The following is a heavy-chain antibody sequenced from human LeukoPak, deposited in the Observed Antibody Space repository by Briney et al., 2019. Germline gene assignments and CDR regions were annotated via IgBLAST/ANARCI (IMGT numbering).Heavy chain of an antibody. Sequence: ASVKISCKTSGGTFSSYAISWVRQAPGQGLEWRGGIIPIFGTANYAQKFQGRVTITADESTSTAYMELSRLRSEDTAVYYCARSMVRGPYYYYGMDVWGKGTTVTVSS. CDR3: ARSMVRGPYYYYGMDV. J-gene: IGHJ6*04. CDR1: GGTFSSYA. CDR2: IIPIFGTA. D-gene: IGHD3-10*01. V-gene: IGHV1-69*13.